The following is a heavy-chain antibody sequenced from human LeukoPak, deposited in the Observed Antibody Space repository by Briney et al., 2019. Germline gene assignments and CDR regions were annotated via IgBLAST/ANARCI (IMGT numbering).Heavy chain of an antibody. V-gene: IGHV3-15*01. CDR1: GFTFTNAW. Sequence: GGSLRLSCAASGFTFTNAWMDWVRQAPGKGLEWVGRIKSRPDGGTTDFAAPVKGRFTISRDDSKNTLYLHMNSLKTEDTAVYYYITVYDSVANWGRGTPVTVSS. D-gene: IGHD5-12*01. CDR3: ITVYDSVAN. CDR2: IKSRPDGGTT. J-gene: IGHJ4*02.